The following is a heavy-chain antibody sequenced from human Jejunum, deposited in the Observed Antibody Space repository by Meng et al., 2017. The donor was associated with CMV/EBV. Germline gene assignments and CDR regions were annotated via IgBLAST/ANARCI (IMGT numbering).Heavy chain of an antibody. CDR1: GFTFSSYR. D-gene: IGHD6-19*01. V-gene: IGHV3-21*01. CDR3: ARAGLYGSGLGY. CDR2: ITSDSTYI. J-gene: IGHJ4*01. Sequence: GFTFSSYRMNWVRQAPGKGLEWVSSITSDSTYIYYADSVKGRFTISRDNAKNSLYLQMNSLRAEDTAVYYCARAGLYGSGLGYWGQGTLVTVSS.